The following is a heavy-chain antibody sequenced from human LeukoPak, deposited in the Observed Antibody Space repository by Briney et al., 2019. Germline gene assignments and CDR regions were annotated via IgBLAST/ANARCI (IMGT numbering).Heavy chain of an antibody. Sequence: PGGSLRLSCAASGFTFSSYIMNWVRQAPGKGLEWVSSISSSSSYIYYADSVKGRFTISRDNSKNTLYLQMNSLRAEDTAVYYCARDLTYSGYADYWGQGTLVTVSS. V-gene: IGHV3-21*01. CDR2: ISSSSSYI. CDR3: ARDLTYSGYADY. J-gene: IGHJ4*02. CDR1: GFTFSSYI. D-gene: IGHD5-12*01.